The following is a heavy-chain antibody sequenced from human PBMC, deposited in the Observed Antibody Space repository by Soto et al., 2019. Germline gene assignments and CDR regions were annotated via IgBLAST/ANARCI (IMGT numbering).Heavy chain of an antibody. CDR3: ARARKATYITGGFDS. CDR1: GGAIRDYY. Sequence: QVQLQESGPGLVKPSETLALTCSGSGGAIRDYYWSWIRPSPEKGLEYIAYSSYGGITNLNGALNGRVTMAIDTSKNQFSLKATSLTAADTAVYYCARARKATYITGGFDSWGQGTLVTVSS. J-gene: IGHJ4*02. V-gene: IGHV4-59*01. D-gene: IGHD3-3*01. CDR2: SSYGGIT.